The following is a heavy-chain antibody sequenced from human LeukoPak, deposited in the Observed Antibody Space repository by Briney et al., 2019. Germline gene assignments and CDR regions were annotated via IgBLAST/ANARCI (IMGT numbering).Heavy chain of an antibody. CDR2: ISSSSSYI. CDR3: ARDTRAAAGIVY. V-gene: IGHV3-21*01. CDR1: GFTFSSYS. D-gene: IGHD6-13*01. J-gene: IGHJ4*02. Sequence: GGSLRLSCAASGFTFSSYSMNWVRQAPGKGLEWVSSISSSSSYIYYADSVKGRFTISRDNAKNSLYLQVNSLRAEDTAVYYCARDTRAAAGIVYWGQGTLVTVSS.